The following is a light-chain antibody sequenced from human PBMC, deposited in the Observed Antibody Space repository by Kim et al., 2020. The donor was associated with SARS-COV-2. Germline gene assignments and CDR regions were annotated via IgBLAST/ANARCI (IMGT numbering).Light chain of an antibody. CDR2: GVT. V-gene: IGLV2-14*03. J-gene: IGLJ3*02. CDR3: SSFTDSGAWV. Sequence: QSALTQPASVSGSPGQSITISCTGTSSDIGAYNYVSWYQQHPGKAPQLLIYGVTTRPSGVSSRFSASKSGNTASLTISGLQAEDEAHYSCSSFTDSGAWVFGGGTQLTVL. CDR1: SSDIGAYNY.